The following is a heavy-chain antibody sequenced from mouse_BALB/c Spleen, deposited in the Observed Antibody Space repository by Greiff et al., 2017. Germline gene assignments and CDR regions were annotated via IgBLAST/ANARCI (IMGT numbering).Heavy chain of an antibody. CDR1: GYTFTDYN. CDR2: IYPYNGGT. Sequence: EVQLQQSGPELVKPGASVKISCKASGYTFTDYNMHWVKQSHGKSLEWIGYIYPYNGGTGYNQKFKSKATLTVDNSSSTAYMELRSLTSEDSAVYYCARCPPYDFFDYWGQGTTLTVSS. V-gene: IGHV1S29*02. J-gene: IGHJ2*01. D-gene: IGHD2-4*01. CDR3: ARCPPYDFFDY.